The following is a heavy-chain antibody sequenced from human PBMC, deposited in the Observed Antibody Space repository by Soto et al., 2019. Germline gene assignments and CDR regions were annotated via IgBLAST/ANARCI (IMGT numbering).Heavy chain of an antibody. J-gene: IGHJ3*02. CDR1: GGSFSGYY. D-gene: IGHD6-6*01. CDR3: ATKAAPPVAPGAFDI. Sequence: SETLSLTCAVYGGSFSGYYWSWIRQPPGKGLEWIGEINHSGSTNYNPSLKSRVTISVDTPKNQFSLKLSSVTAADTAVYYCATKAAPPVAPGAFDIWGQGTMVTVSS. V-gene: IGHV4-34*01. CDR2: INHSGST.